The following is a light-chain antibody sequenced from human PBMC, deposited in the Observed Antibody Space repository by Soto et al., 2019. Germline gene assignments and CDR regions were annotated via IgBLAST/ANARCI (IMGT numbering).Light chain of an antibody. CDR2: AAS. CDR1: QSISSY. Sequence: IPMTPSNNSLSSSVGNRVTSTCRASQSISSYLNWFQQKSGKAPKLLIYAASSLQSGVPSRFSGSGSGTDFTLTISSLQPEDFAAYYCQQSYSSPLTFGGGTKVDIK. J-gene: IGKJ4*01. CDR3: QQSYSSPLT. V-gene: IGKV1-39*01.